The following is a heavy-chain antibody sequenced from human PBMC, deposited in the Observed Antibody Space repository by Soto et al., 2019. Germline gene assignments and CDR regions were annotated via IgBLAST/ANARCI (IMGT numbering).Heavy chain of an antibody. CDR2: IIPILGIA. V-gene: IGHV1-69*04. CDR1: GGTFSSYT. CDR3: ARDIGQWELQIRYGMDV. J-gene: IGHJ6*02. Sequence: SVKVSCKASGGTFSSYTISWVRQAPGQGLEWMGRIIPILGIANYAQKFQGRVTITADKSTSTAYMELSSLRSEDTAVYYFARDIGQWELQIRYGMDVWGQGTTVTVSS. D-gene: IGHD1-26*01.